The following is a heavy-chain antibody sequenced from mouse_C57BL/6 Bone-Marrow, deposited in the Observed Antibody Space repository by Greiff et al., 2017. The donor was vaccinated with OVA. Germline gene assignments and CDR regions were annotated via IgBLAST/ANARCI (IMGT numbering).Heavy chain of an antibody. J-gene: IGHJ2*01. CDR2: MYPRSGNT. Sequence: VQLQQSGAELARPGASVKLSCKASGYTFTSYGISWVKQRNGQGLEWIGEMYPRSGNTYYNEKFKGKATLTADKSSSTAYMELRSLTSEDSAVYFCARYGRVDYWGQGTTLTVSS. V-gene: IGHV1-81*01. CDR3: ARYGRVDY. CDR1: GYTFTSYG. D-gene: IGHD2-1*01.